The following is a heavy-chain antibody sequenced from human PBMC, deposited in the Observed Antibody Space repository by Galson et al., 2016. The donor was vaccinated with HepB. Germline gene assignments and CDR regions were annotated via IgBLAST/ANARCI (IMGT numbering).Heavy chain of an antibody. CDR2: IKQDGSEK. CDR1: GLIFSSYW. Sequence: SLRLSCAASGLIFSSYWMSWVRQAPGKGLEWVANIKQDGSEKYYVDSVKGRFTISRDNAKNSLYLQMNSLRAEDTAVYYCARGPKIWGQGTMVIVSS. J-gene: IGHJ3*02. V-gene: IGHV3-7*04. CDR3: ARGPKI.